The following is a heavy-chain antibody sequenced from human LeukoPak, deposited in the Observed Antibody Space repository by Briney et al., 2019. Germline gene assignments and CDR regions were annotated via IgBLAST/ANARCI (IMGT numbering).Heavy chain of an antibody. Sequence: WGSLRLSCAASGFTVSSNYISWVRQAPSQGLEWVSVIYIDDGTYYSDSVKVRVTISIDNSKTPLLLQMNRLRAADTAGYYCARGHYSTRLGGQGTLVTVSS. D-gene: IGHD2-2*01. V-gene: IGHV3-66*01. CDR3: ARGHYSTRL. J-gene: IGHJ4*02. CDR2: IYIDDGT. CDR1: GFTVSSNY.